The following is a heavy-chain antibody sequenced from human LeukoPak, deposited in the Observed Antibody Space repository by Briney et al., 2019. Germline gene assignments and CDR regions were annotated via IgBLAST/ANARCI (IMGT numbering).Heavy chain of an antibody. CDR3: ARDLVRGPSGYSCGYRSLVY. D-gene: IGHD5-18*01. V-gene: IGHV1-69*05. CDR1: GDTLSSYA. CDR2: LIPIFGTA. Sequence: ASVKVSCKASGDTLSSYALSGVRQAPGQGREGMGKLIPIFGTAHCTQKLGGRVTLTTDKYTSTPYMALCCLRSEDTAVYYCARDLVRGPSGYSCGYRSLVYWGQGTLVTVSS. J-gene: IGHJ4*02.